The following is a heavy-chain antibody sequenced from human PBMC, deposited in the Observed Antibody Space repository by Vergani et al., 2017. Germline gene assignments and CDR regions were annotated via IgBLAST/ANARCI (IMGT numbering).Heavy chain of an antibody. CDR1: GYTFTSYA. J-gene: IGHJ6*03. CDR2: INTNTGNP. V-gene: IGHV7-4-1*01. Sequence: QVQLVQSGSELKKPGASVKVSCKASGYTFTSYAMNWVRQAPGQGLEWMGWINTNTGNPTYAQGFTGRFVFSLDTSVITAYLQICSLKAEDTAVYYCTRSDTVVVPAASPLSYYYYYMDVWGRGTAVAVSS. CDR3: TRSDTVVVPAASPLSYYYYYMDV. D-gene: IGHD2-2*01.